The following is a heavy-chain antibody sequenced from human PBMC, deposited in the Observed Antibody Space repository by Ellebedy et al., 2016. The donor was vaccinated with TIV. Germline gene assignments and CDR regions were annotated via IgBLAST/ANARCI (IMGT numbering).Heavy chain of an antibody. CDR2: ISGSGGST. J-gene: IGHJ4*02. D-gene: IGHD6-19*01. CDR1: GFTFSSYA. CDR3: ACSGGFPSWAFDY. V-gene: IGHV3-23*01. Sequence: GESLKISXAASGFTFSSYAMSWVRQAPGKGLEWVSAISGSGGSTYYADSVKGRFTISRDNSKNTLYLQMNSLRAEDTAVYYCACSGGFPSWAFDYWGQGTLVTVSS.